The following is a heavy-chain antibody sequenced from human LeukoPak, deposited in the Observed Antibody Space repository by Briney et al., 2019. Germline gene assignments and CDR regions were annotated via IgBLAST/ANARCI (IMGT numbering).Heavy chain of an antibody. V-gene: IGHV3-23*01. CDR1: GFTFSSYA. D-gene: IGHD3-22*01. Sequence: PGGSLRLSCAASGFTFSSYAMSWVRQAPGKGLEWASAISGSGGSTYYADSVKGRFTISRDNSKNTLYLQMNSLRAEDTAVYYCAKALYDSSGYYSGNDAFDIWGQGTMVTVSS. J-gene: IGHJ3*02. CDR3: AKALYDSSGYYSGNDAFDI. CDR2: ISGSGGST.